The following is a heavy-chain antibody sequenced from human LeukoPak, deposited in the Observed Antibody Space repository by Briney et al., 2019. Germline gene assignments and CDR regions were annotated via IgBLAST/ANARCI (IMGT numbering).Heavy chain of an antibody. CDR3: AKDGREYSFDY. CDR1: GGSIRSYS. CDR2: VYYSGST. Sequence: SETLSLTCTVSGGSIRSYSWGWIRQPPGQPLEWIGYVYYSGSTDYNPSLRSRVTISSDASKNQFSLRLSSVTAADTAVYYYAKDGREYSFDYWGQGTQVTVYS. V-gene: IGHV4-59*01. J-gene: IGHJ4*02.